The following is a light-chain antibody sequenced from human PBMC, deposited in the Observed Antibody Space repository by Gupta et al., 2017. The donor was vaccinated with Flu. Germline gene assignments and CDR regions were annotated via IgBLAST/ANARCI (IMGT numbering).Light chain of an antibody. V-gene: IGLV2-14*01. Sequence: QSALTQPASVSGSPGQSITIPCTGTSSDVGGYNYVSWYQQYPGKAPKFLIYEVSNRPAGVANRFSGSKAGNTASLTISGLQAEDEADYYCSAYTSSRTWVFGGGTKLTVL. CDR1: SSDVGGYNY. CDR3: SAYTSSRTWV. CDR2: EVS. J-gene: IGLJ3*02.